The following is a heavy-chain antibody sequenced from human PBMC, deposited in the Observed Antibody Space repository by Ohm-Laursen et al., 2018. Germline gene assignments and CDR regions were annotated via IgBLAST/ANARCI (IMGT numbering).Heavy chain of an antibody. V-gene: IGHV3-73*01. CDR1: GFTFSGSA. D-gene: IGHD4-17*01. CDR3: ARDQYYGDYRYYFDY. Sequence: SLRLSCAASGFTFSGSAMHWVRQASGKGLEWVGRIRSKANSYATAYAASVKGRFTISRDNAKNSLYLQMNSLRAEDTAVYYCARDQYYGDYRYYFDYWGQGTLVTVSS. CDR2: IRSKANSYAT. J-gene: IGHJ4*02.